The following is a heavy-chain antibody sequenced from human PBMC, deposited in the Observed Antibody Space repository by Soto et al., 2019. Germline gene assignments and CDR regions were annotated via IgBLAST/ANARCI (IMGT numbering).Heavy chain of an antibody. CDR2: ISYGGST. CDR3: ARHRRETGTYAQPLDY. V-gene: IGHV4-59*05. CDR1: GGTISGYY. J-gene: IGHJ4*02. D-gene: IGHD1-1*01. Sequence: SETQSLTCSVSGGTISGYYWTWIRQPAGKGLEWIGAISYGGSTYHNPSLRSRVTISVDTSKSQFSLDLTSVTAADTAVYYCARHRRETGTYAQPLDYWGQGTLVTVSS.